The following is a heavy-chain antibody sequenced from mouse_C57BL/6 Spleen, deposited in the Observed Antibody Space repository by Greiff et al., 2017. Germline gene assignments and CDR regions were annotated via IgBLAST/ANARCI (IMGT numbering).Heavy chain of an antibody. CDR1: GYTFTSYW. CDR3: ARWDGYYGDFAY. J-gene: IGHJ3*01. Sequence: QVQLQQPGAELVKPGASVKMSCKASGYTFTSYWITWVKQRPGQGLEWIGDIYPGSGSTNYNEKFKSKATLTVDTSSSTAYMQLSSLTSEDSAVYYCARWDGYYGDFAYWGQGTLVTVSA. CDR2: IYPGSGST. D-gene: IGHD2-3*01. V-gene: IGHV1-55*01.